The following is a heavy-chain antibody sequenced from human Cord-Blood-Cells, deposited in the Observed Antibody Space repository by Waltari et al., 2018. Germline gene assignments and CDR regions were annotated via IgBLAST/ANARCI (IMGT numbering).Heavy chain of an antibody. CDR1: GFTFSSYA. CDR3: AKGEGSGSYYYYYYYMDV. J-gene: IGHJ6*03. V-gene: IGHV3-23*01. Sequence: GGGLVQPGGSLRLSCAASGFTFSSYAMSWVRQAPGKGLEWVSAISGSGGSTYYADSVKGRFTISRDNSKNTLYLQMNSLRAEDTAVYYCAKGEGSGSYYYYYYYMDVWGKGTTVTVSS. CDR2: ISGSGGST. D-gene: IGHD3-10*01.